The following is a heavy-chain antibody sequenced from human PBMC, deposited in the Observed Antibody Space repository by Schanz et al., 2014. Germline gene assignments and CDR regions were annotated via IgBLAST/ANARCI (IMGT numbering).Heavy chain of an antibody. D-gene: IGHD2-15*01. V-gene: IGHV3-21*01. CDR1: GFTFGAYT. CDR2: ISSRSSYI. J-gene: IGHJ4*02. Sequence: EVQLVESGGGLVKPGGSLRLSCVTSGFTFGAYTMNWVRQAPGKGLEWVSSISSRSSYIYYTDSVKGRFTISRDNAKKSLFLQLNSLRPEDTAVYYCARDLAGGGNDVWGQGTLVTVSS. CDR3: ARDLAGGGNDV.